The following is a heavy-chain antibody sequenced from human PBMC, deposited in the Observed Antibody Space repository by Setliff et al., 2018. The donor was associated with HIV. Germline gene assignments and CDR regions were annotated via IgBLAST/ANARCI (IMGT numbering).Heavy chain of an antibody. CDR1: GGSISSFY. V-gene: IGHV4-59*08. CDR3: ARTRSGTYYGEMNWCDP. CDR2: IYYSGST. D-gene: IGHD3-10*01. J-gene: IGHJ5*02. Sequence: SETLSLTCTVSGGSISSFYWSWIRQPPGKGLEWTGYIYYSGSTSYNPSLKSRVTISVDTSKNRFSLTLRSVTAADTAVYYCARTRSGTYYGEMNWCDPWGQGILVTVSS.